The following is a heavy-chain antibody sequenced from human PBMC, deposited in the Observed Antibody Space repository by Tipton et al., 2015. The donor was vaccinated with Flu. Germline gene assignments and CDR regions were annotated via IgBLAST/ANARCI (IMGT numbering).Heavy chain of an antibody. CDR2: MNPNSGNT. D-gene: IGHD1-1*01. J-gene: IGHJ6*03. V-gene: IGHV1-8*01. CDR1: GYTFTSYD. Sequence: QSGAEVKKPGASVKVSCKASGYTFTSYDINWVRQATGQGLEWMGWMNPNSGNTGYAQKFQGRVTMTRNTSISTAYMELSSLRSEDTAAYYCARGRKLHYYYYYYMDVWGKGTTVTVSS. CDR3: ARGRKLHYYYYYYMDV.